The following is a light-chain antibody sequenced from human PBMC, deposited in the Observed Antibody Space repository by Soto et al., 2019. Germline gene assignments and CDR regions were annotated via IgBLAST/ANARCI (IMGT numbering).Light chain of an antibody. Sequence: QAVLTQPPPASGAPGQRGTISCFGSSSNIGSNYVYWYQQLPGTAPKLLIYRNNQRPSGVPDRFSGSKSGTSASLAISGLRSEDEADYYCAAWDDSLSGYVFGTGTKVTVL. CDR1: SSNIGSNY. V-gene: IGLV1-47*01. CDR3: AAWDDSLSGYV. CDR2: RNN. J-gene: IGLJ1*01.